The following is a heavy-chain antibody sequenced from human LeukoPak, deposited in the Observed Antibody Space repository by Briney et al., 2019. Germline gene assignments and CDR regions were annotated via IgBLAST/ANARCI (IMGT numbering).Heavy chain of an antibody. J-gene: IGHJ6*03. Sequence: GGSLILSCVVSGFTFDDYAMHWVRQGPGKGLEWVSGISWSSGSIGYADSVKGRFTISRDNAKNSLYLQMNSLRAEDMALYYCAKGSYGSGPDDFYYMDVWGKGTTVTVSS. CDR3: AKGSYGSGPDDFYYMDV. D-gene: IGHD3-10*01. CDR2: ISWSSGSI. CDR1: GFTFDDYA. V-gene: IGHV3-9*03.